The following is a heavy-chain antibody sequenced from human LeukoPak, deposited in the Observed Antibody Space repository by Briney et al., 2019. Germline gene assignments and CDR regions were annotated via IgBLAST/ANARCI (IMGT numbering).Heavy chain of an antibody. J-gene: IGHJ4*02. Sequence: GGSLRLSCAASGFTFSSYWMNWVRQAPGKGLEWVANIKQDGSEKSYADSVKGRFTISRDNAENSLYLQMNSLRAEDTALYYCAKDTSAGYSNSWSDYWGQGTLVTVSS. CDR1: GFTFSSYW. CDR3: AKDTSAGYSNSWSDY. CDR2: IKQDGSEK. V-gene: IGHV3-7*03. D-gene: IGHD6-13*01.